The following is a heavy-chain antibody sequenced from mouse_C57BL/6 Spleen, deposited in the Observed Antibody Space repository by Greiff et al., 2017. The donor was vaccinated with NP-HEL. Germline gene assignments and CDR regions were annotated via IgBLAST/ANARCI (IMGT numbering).Heavy chain of an antibody. CDR3: ARSGYYGSPDWYFDV. Sequence: VQLQQPGTELVKPGASVKLSCKASGYTFTSYWMPWVKQRPGQGLEWIGNINPSNGGTNYNEKFKSKATLTVDKSSSTAYMQLSSLTSEDSAVYYCARSGYYGSPDWYFDVWGTGITVTVSS. V-gene: IGHV1-53*01. D-gene: IGHD1-1*01. CDR2: INPSNGGT. CDR1: GYTFTSYW. J-gene: IGHJ1*03.